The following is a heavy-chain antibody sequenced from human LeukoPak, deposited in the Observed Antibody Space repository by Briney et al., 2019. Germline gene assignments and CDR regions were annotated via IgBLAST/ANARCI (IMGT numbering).Heavy chain of an antibody. D-gene: IGHD5-18*01. CDR2: TYYRSKWYN. Sequence: SQTLSLTCAISGDSVSSNSVAWHWVRQSPSRGLEWLGRTYYRSKWYNGYAVSVKSRITINPDTSKNQFTLQLNSVTPEDTAVYYCARGHNYVFDYWGQGTLVTVSS. J-gene: IGHJ4*02. CDR1: GDSVSSNSVA. CDR3: ARGHNYVFDY. V-gene: IGHV6-1*01.